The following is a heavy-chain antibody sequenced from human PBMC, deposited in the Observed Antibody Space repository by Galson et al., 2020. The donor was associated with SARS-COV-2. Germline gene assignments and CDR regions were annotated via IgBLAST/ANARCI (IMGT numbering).Heavy chain of an antibody. D-gene: IGHD3-10*01. CDR3: ARVRMRFGELLRDYYGMDV. J-gene: IGHJ6*02. CDR2: ISYDGSNK. V-gene: IGHV3-30-3*01. Sequence: TGGSLRLSCAASGFTFSSYAMHWVRQAPGKGLEWVAVISYDGSNKYYADSVKGRFTISRDNSKNTLYLQMNSLRAEDTAVYYCARVRMRFGELLRDYYGMDVWGQGITVTVSS. CDR1: GFTFSSYA.